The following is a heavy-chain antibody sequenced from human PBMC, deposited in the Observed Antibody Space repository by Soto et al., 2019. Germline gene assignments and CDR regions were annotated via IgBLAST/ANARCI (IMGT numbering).Heavy chain of an antibody. J-gene: IGHJ5*01. V-gene: IGHV1-2*02. CDR3: ARDRGIFGVVITPNWFDS. Sequence: GASVKVSCKAFGYTFTGYYIHWVRQAPGQGLEWMRWINPRSGGTNYAQKFQGRVTMTRDTSINKAYMELSRLRSDDTAVYYCARDRGIFGVVITPNWFDSWGQGTLVTVSS. CDR1: GYTFTGYY. CDR2: INPRSGGT. D-gene: IGHD3-3*01.